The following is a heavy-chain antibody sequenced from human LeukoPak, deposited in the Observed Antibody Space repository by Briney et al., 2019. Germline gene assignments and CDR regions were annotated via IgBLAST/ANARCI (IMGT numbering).Heavy chain of an antibody. CDR1: GGPISSSSYY. J-gene: IGHJ4*02. V-gene: IGHV4-39*01. CDR3: ASGGYDSSGYHDPFDY. Sequence: SETLSLTCTVSGGPISSSSYYWGWIRQPPGKGLEWFGSIYYSGSTYYNPSLKSRVTISVDTSKNQFSLKLSSVTAADTAVYYCASGGYDSSGYHDPFDYWGQGTLVTVSS. D-gene: IGHD3-22*01. CDR2: IYYSGST.